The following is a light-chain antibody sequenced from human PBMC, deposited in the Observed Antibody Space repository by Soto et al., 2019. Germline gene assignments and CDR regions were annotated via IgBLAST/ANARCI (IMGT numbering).Light chain of an antibody. CDR2: HAS. CDR3: QQRSNWPPLT. Sequence: EIVLTQSPGTLSLSPGEGATLSCRASQSVGSYLAWYQQKPGQAPRLLIYHASNRATGIPARFSGSGSGTDFTLTISSLEPEDFAVYYCQQRSNWPPLTFGGGTKVDIK. CDR1: QSVGSY. V-gene: IGKV3-11*01. J-gene: IGKJ4*01.